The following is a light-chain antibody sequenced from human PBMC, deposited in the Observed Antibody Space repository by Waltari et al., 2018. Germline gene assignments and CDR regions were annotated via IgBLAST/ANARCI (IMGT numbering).Light chain of an antibody. CDR1: QSISSS. CDR2: GAS. Sequence: EIVMTQSPATLSVSPGERATLSCRASQSISSSLAWYQHKPGQAPRVLIYGASTRATGIPARFSGSGSGTEFTLTITSLQSEDFVVYYCQQYNNWPPLYTFGQGTKLEIK. J-gene: IGKJ2*01. CDR3: QQYNNWPPLYT. V-gene: IGKV3-15*01.